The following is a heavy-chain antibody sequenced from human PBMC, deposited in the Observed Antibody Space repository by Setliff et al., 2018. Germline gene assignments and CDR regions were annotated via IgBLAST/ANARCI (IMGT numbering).Heavy chain of an antibody. CDR3: TRPYYTSRALYFDI. Sequence: SETLSLTCTVSGYSISSGHYWGWIRQSPGKGLDWIGSIFHTGAAYYNPSLESRFTISVDTSKNQFSLNLQSVTAADTAVYYCTRPYYTSRALYFDIWGQGHPVPSPQ. J-gene: IGHJ4*02. CDR2: IFHTGAA. CDR1: GYSISSGHY. D-gene: IGHD3-3*01. V-gene: IGHV4-38-2*02.